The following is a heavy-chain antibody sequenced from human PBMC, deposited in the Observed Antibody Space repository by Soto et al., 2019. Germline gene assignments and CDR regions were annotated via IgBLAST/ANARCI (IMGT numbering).Heavy chain of an antibody. V-gene: IGHV1-46*02. J-gene: IGHJ4*02. Sequence: ASVKVSCKASGYTFQNYHMHWVRQAPGQGLEWMGIIHPSGDTKTYAQRFQGRVTITRDTSASTAYMELSSLRSEDTAVYYCAREGYCISTSCPFDYWGQGTLVTVSS. CDR2: IHPSGDTK. CDR3: AREGYCISTSCPFDY. CDR1: GYTFQNYH. D-gene: IGHD2-2*01.